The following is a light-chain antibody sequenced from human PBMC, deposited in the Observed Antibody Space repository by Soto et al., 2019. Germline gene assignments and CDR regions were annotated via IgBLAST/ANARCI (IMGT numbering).Light chain of an antibody. CDR1: QSISSW. Sequence: DIQMTQSPSTLSASVGDRVTITCRASQSISSWVAWYQQKPGKGPKLLIYDTSSLESGVPSRFSGSGSGTEFTLTISSLQPDDFATYYCQQYNSYSSTFGQGTKVDIK. CDR2: DTS. CDR3: QQYNSYSST. V-gene: IGKV1-5*01. J-gene: IGKJ1*01.